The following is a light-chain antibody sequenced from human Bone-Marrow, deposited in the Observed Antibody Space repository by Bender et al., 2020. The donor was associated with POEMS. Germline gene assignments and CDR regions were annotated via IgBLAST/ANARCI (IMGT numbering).Light chain of an antibody. Sequence: QSALTQPPSASGSPGQSVTISCTGTSSDVGGYNYVSWYQHHPGKAPKLMIYEVNKRPSGVPDRFSGSKSGNTASLTISGLQPEDEADYYCSSYASGATVIFGGGTKLTVL. CDR2: EVN. CDR3: SSYASGATVI. CDR1: SSDVGGYNY. V-gene: IGLV2-8*01. J-gene: IGLJ2*01.